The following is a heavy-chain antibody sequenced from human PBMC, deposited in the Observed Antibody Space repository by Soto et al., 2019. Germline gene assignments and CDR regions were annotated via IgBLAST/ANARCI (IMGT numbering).Heavy chain of an antibody. CDR2: ISSSGTSI. CDR1: GFGFSDYE. CDR3: TRKKVAALKAPFDY. J-gene: IGHJ4*02. Sequence: GSLRLSCAASGFGFSDYEMTWVRQAPGKGLEWVSYISSSGTSIYYADSVKGRFTISRDNAKNFLFLQMNSLRVEDTSVYYCTRKKVAALKAPFDYWGQGVLVTVSS. V-gene: IGHV3-48*03. D-gene: IGHD6-19*01.